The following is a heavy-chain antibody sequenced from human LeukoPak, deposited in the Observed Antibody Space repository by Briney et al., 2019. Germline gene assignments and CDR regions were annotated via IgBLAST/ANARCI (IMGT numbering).Heavy chain of an antibody. Sequence: GGSLRLSCAASGFTFSGSAMHWVRQASGKGLEWVGRIRSKANSYATAYAASVKGRFTISRDDSKNTAYLQMNSLKTEDTAVYYCTTGTAAGTYGYYYYMDVWGKGTTVTVS. CDR1: GFTFSGSA. V-gene: IGHV3-73*01. D-gene: IGHD6-13*01. CDR3: TTGTAAGTYGYYYYMDV. CDR2: IRSKANSYAT. J-gene: IGHJ6*03.